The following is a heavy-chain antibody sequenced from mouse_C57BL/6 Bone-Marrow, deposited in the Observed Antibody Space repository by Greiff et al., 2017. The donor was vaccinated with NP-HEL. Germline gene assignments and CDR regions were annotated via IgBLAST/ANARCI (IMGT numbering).Heavy chain of an antibody. D-gene: IGHD2-3*01. CDR2: IDPSDSYT. Sequence: QVQLKQPGAELVRPGTSVKLSCKASGYTFTSYWMHWVKQRPGQGLEWIGVIDPSDSYTNYNQKFKGKATLTVDTSSSTAYMQLSSLTSEDSAVYYCARGRIYDGYYFDYWGQGTTLTGSS. J-gene: IGHJ2*01. V-gene: IGHV1-59*01. CDR1: GYTFTSYW. CDR3: ARGRIYDGYYFDY.